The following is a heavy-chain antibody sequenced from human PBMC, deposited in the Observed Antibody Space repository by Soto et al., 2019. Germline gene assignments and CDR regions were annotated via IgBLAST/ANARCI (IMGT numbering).Heavy chain of an antibody. Sequence: GASVKVSCKASGYTFSTNGISWVRQAPGQGLEWMGWISAYDGNTNYAQKLQGRVTMTTDTSTNTAYMELRSLRSDDAAMYYCARDGRDYGAYDIYYCGQGTLVTVSS. J-gene: IGHJ4*02. V-gene: IGHV1-18*01. D-gene: IGHD4-17*01. CDR3: ARDGRDYGAYDIYY. CDR1: GYTFSTNG. CDR2: ISAYDGNT.